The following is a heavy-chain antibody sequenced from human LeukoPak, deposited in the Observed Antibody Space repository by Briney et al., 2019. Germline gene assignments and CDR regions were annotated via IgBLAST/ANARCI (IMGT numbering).Heavy chain of an antibody. CDR3: ARADRLHGGPYLIGP. Sequence: GASVKVSCKASGYTFTGYYMHWVRQAPGQGLEWMGWINPNSGGTNSAQKFQGRVTMTRDTSITTVYVEVSWLTSDDTAIYYCARADRLHGGPYLIGPWGQGTLVTVSS. CDR2: INPNSGGT. D-gene: IGHD2-21*01. CDR1: GYTFTGYY. V-gene: IGHV1-2*02. J-gene: IGHJ5*02.